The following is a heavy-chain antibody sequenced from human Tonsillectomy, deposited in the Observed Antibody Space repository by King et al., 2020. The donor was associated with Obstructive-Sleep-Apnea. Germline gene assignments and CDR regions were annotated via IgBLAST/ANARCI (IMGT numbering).Heavy chain of an antibody. CDR2: IYHSGST. V-gene: IGHV4-38-2*02. Sequence: QLQESGPGLVKPSETLPLTCTVSGYSISSGYYWGWIRQPPGKGLEWIGSIYHSGSTYYNPSLKSRVTISVDTSKNQFSLKLSSVTAADTAVYYCASQYSSSWYGDAFDIWGQGTMVTVSS. CDR3: ASQYSSSWYGDAFDI. CDR1: GYSISSGYY. J-gene: IGHJ3*02. D-gene: IGHD6-13*01.